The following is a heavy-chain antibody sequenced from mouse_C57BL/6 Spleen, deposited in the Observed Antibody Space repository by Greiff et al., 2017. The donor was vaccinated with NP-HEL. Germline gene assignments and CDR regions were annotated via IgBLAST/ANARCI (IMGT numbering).Heavy chain of an antibody. CDR2: INPTNGGT. J-gene: IGHJ4*01. V-gene: IGHV1-26*01. Sequence: EVQLQQSGPELVKPGASVKISCKASGYTFTDYYMNWVKQSHGKSLEWIGDINPTNGGTSYNQKFKGKATLTVDKSSSTAYMELRSLTSEDAAVYYCARRGKDYYYAMDYWGQGTSVNVSS. CDR3: ARRGKDYYYAMDY. CDR1: GYTFTDYY. D-gene: IGHD2-1*01.